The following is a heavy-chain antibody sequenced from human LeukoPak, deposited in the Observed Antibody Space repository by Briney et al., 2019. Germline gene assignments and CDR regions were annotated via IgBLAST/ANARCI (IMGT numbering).Heavy chain of an antibody. V-gene: IGHV4-34*01. CDR3: ARGRSGYNSYAFDI. Sequence: SETLSLTCAVYGGSFSGYYWSWIRQPLGKGLEWIGEINHSGSTNYNPSLKSRVTISVDTSKNQFSLKLSSVTAADTAVYYCARGRSGYNSYAFDIWGQGTMVTVSS. CDR2: INHSGST. CDR1: GGSFSGYY. D-gene: IGHD5-12*01. J-gene: IGHJ3*02.